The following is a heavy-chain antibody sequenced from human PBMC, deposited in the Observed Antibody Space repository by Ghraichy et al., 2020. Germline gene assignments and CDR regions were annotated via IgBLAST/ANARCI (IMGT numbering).Heavy chain of an antibody. J-gene: IGHJ6*02. Sequence: SETLSLTCTVSGGSISSYYWSWIRQPPGKGLEWIGYIYTSGSTNYNPSLKSRVTISVDTSKNQFSLKLSSVTAADTAVYYCARLEWTHSSSWYWDGSEYYYGMDVWGQGTTVTVSS. D-gene: IGHD6-13*01. CDR1: GGSISSYY. CDR3: ARLEWTHSSSWYWDGSEYYYGMDV. CDR2: IYTSGST. V-gene: IGHV4-4*09.